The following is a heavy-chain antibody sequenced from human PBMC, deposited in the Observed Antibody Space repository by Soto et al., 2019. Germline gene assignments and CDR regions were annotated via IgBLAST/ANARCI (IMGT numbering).Heavy chain of an antibody. CDR1: GFSLSTSGVG. CDR3: AHSLAVAGRRPHFDY. J-gene: IGHJ4*02. D-gene: IGHD6-19*01. CDR2: IYWGDDK. V-gene: IGHV2-5*02. Sequence: SGPTPGNPTQTLTLACTFSGFSLSTSGVGVGWIPPPPGKAPEFPAIIYWGDDKRYSLSLTSRLTITKDTSKNQVVLTMTNMDPVDTATYYCAHSLAVAGRRPHFDYWGQGTLVTVSS.